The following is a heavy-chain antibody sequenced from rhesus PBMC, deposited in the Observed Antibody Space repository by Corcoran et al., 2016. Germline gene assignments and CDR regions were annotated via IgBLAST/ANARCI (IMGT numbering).Heavy chain of an antibody. J-gene: IGHJ4*01. Sequence: QVQLQESGPGLLKPSETLSLTCAVSGGSISGYYWNWIRQPPGGGLEWFGYIGGSSGIPYSHPSLTSRLTFSTDTSKSQFSLKLSSVTAADTAVYYCARFTGYYPNFDSWGQGVLVTVSS. V-gene: IGHV4-165*02. CDR3: ARFTGYYPNFDS. D-gene: IGHD3-3*01. CDR2: IGGSSGIP. CDR1: GGSISGYY.